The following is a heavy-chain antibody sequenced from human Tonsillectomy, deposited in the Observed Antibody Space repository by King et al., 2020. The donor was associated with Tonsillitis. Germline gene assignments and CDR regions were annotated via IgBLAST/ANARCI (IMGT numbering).Heavy chain of an antibody. D-gene: IGHD2-2*01. CDR1: GGSISSGGHY. J-gene: IGHJ4*02. V-gene: IGHV4-31*03. Sequence: QVQLQESGPGLVRPSQTLSLTCTVSGGSISSGGHYWSWIRQHPGKGLEWIGYIYYSGSTYYNPSLKSRVNISVDTSMNQFSLKLSSVTAADTAVYYCARDRYCSSVSCYPGYFDCWGQGTLVTVSS. CDR2: IYYSGST. CDR3: ARDRYCSSVSCYPGYFDC.